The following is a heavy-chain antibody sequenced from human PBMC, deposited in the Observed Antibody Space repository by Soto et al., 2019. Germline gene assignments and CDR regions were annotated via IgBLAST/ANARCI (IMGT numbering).Heavy chain of an antibody. CDR3: AKTVTDYDFWSGYVWFDP. J-gene: IGHJ5*02. CDR2: ISGSGGST. V-gene: IGHV3-23*01. Sequence: GGSLRLSCAASGFTFSSYAMSWVRQAPGKGLEWVSAISGSGGSTYYADSVKGRFTISRDNSKNTLYLQMNSLRAEDTAVYYCAKTVTDYDFWSGYVWFDPWGQGTLVTVSS. D-gene: IGHD3-3*01. CDR1: GFTFSSYA.